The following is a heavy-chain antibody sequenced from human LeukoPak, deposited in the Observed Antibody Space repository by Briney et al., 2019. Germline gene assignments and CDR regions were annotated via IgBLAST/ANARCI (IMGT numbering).Heavy chain of an antibody. CDR1: GGSISSGSYY. D-gene: IGHD1-26*01. CDR3: AREVGGGLVDY. V-gene: IGHV4-61*02. J-gene: IGHJ4*02. CDR2: IYTSGST. Sequence: PSETLSLTCTVSGGSISSGSYYWSWIRQPAGKGLEWIGRIYTSGSTNYNPSLKSRVTISVDTSKNQFSLKLSSVTAADTAVYYCAREVGGGLVDYWGQGTLVTVSS.